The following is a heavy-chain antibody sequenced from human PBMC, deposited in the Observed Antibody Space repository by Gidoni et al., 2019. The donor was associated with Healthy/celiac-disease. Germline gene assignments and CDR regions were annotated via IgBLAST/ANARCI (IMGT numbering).Heavy chain of an antibody. V-gene: IGHV4-34*01. CDR1: GGSFSGYY. CDR2: IKHSGST. Sequence: QVQLQQWRAGLLKPSETLSLTCAVYGGSFSGYYWSWIRQPPGKGLEWIGEIKHSGSTNYNPSLKSRVNISVDTSKNQFSLKLRSVTAADTAVYYCARHYGSGKHWYFDLWGRGTLVTVSS. J-gene: IGHJ2*01. CDR3: ARHYGSGKHWYFDL. D-gene: IGHD3-10*01.